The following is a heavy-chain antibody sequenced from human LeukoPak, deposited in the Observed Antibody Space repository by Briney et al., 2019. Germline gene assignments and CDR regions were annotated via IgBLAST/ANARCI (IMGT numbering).Heavy chain of an antibody. D-gene: IGHD2-8*02. CDR3: AKDRVAAGGVGGYYNMDV. CDR2: INSDGSST. Sequence: GGSLRLSCAASGFTFSSYWMHWVRQAPGKGLVWVSRINSDGSSTSYADSVKGRFTISRDNSQNTAYLQTNSLRIEDTAVYYCAKDRVAAGGVGGYYNMDVWGRGTAVTISS. J-gene: IGHJ6*03. V-gene: IGHV3-74*01. CDR1: GFTFSSYW.